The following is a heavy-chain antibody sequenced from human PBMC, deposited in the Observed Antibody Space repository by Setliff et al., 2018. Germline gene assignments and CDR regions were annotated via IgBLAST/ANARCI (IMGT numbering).Heavy chain of an antibody. CDR2: IYRWGST. Sequence: KASETLSLTCTVSGGSISSSSYYWGWIRQPPGKGLEWIGTIYRWGSTSYNPSLKSRVTISIDTSKNQFSLRLSSVTAADTAVYYCVRSGWYPKYDYWGQGTLVTVSS. J-gene: IGHJ4*02. CDR1: GGSISSSSYY. CDR3: VRSGWYPKYDY. D-gene: IGHD6-19*01. V-gene: IGHV4-39*07.